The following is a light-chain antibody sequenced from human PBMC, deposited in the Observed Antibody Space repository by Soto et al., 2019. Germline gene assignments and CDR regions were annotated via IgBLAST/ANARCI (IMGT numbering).Light chain of an antibody. CDR2: DAS. V-gene: IGKV3-11*01. CDR3: QQRSNWPLT. J-gene: IGKJ5*01. CDR1: QSVSSY. Sequence: EILMTQSPGTLSLSPGERVTISCRASQSVSSYLAWYQQRHGQAPRLLIYDASNRDTGIPARFSGSGSGTDFTLTISRLEPEDFEVYYCQQRSNWPLTSGQGTRLEI.